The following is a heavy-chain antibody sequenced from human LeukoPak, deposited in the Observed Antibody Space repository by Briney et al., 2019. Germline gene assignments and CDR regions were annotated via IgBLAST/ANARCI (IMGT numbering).Heavy chain of an antibody. D-gene: IGHD6-19*01. CDR2: MNPNSGTT. CDR3: ARFRGEWLGVG. CDR1: GYTFTSYD. J-gene: IGHJ4*02. Sequence: ASVKVSCKASGYTFTSYDINWVRQATGQGLEWMGWMNPNSGTTGYAQKFQGRVTMTRNTSITTAYMELSSLRSEETAVYCCARFRGEWLGVGWGQGTLVTVSS. V-gene: IGHV1-8*01.